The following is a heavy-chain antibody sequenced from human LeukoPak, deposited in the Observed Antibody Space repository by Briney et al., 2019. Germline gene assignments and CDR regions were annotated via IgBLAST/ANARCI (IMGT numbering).Heavy chain of an antibody. Sequence: SGGSLRLSCAASGFTFSSYAMSWVRQAPGKGLEWVSAISGSGGSTYYADSVKGRFTISRDNSKNTLYLQMNSLRAEDTAVYYCAKGARSGYSYGSDYWGQGTLVTVSS. CDR3: AKGARSGYSYGSDY. V-gene: IGHV3-23*01. CDR1: GFTFSSYA. CDR2: ISGSGGST. D-gene: IGHD5-18*01. J-gene: IGHJ4*02.